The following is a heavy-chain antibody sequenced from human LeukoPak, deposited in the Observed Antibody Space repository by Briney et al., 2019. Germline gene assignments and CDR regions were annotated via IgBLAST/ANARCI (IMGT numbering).Heavy chain of an antibody. D-gene: IGHD5-18*01. CDR3: ARDGGYSYGYDY. J-gene: IGHJ4*02. CDR2: IGSSSSYI. CDR1: GFTFSSYS. Sequence: GGSLRLSCAASGFTFSSYSMNWVRQAPGKGLEWVSSIGSSSSYIYYADSVKGRFTISRDNAKNSLYLQMNSLRAEDTAVYYCARDGGYSYGYDYWGQGTLVTVSS. V-gene: IGHV3-21*01.